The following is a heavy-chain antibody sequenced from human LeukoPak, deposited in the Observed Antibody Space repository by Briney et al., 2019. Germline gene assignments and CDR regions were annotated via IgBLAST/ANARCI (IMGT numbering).Heavy chain of an antibody. CDR2: IYYSGST. Sequence: PSETLSLTCTVSGGSISSYYWSWIRQPPGKGLEWIGYIYYSGSTNYNPSLKSRVTISVDTSKNQFSLKLSSVTAADTAVYYCARVVVGATTPFDYWGHGTLVTVSS. D-gene: IGHD1-26*01. CDR1: GGSISSYY. J-gene: IGHJ4*01. V-gene: IGHV4-59*01. CDR3: ARVVVGATTPFDY.